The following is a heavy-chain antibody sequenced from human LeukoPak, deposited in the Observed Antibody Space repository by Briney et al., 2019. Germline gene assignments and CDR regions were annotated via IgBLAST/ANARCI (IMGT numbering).Heavy chain of an antibody. Sequence: AGGSLRLSCAASGFTFSPFTMNWVRQAPGKGLEWVSGISGSDSSTYYADFVKGRFTISRDNSKNTLYLQMNSLRADDTAVYYCAEGGGWVYYFDYWGQGTPVTVSS. D-gene: IGHD4-23*01. V-gene: IGHV3-23*01. CDR3: AEGGGWVYYFDY. CDR1: GFTFSPFT. J-gene: IGHJ4*02. CDR2: ISGSDSST.